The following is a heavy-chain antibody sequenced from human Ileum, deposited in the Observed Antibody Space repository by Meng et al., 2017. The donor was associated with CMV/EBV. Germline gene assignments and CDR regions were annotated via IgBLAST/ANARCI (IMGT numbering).Heavy chain of an antibody. CDR2: ISNDGRRT. D-gene: IGHD7-27*01. CDR3: ARENWGVDY. Sequence: GQLVAAGGDLVRHGGSLGLSCAASGFSFSNHWMHWVRQAPGKGLVWVSRISNDGRRTDYADFVKGRFTISRDNGRKTLSLQMNDLKAEDTAVYYCARENWGVDYWGQGTLVTVSS. J-gene: IGHJ4*02. CDR1: GFSFSNHW. V-gene: IGHV3-74*01.